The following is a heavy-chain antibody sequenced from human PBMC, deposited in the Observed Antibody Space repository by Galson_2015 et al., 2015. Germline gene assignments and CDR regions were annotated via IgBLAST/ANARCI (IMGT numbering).Heavy chain of an antibody. CDR2: IYWDDDR. D-gene: IGHD2-2*01. V-gene: IGHV2-5*02. CDR1: GFSLTTGGVG. Sequence: PALVKPTQTLTLTCTFSGFSLTTGGVGVGWTRQPPGKALEWLALIYWDDDRRYSPSLKRRLAITKDTSKNQVVLTMTNMDPVDTATYYCAHRRELARSWSSIYFDHWGQGVLVTVSS. CDR3: AHRRELARSWSSIYFDH. J-gene: IGHJ4*02.